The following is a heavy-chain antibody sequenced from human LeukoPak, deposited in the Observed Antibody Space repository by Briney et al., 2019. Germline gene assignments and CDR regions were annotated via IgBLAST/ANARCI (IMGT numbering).Heavy chain of an antibody. CDR3: AKKGLLWFGEFDY. CDR1: GFTFSSYA. CDR2: ISGSGGST. J-gene: IGHJ4*02. Sequence: GGSLRLSCAASGFTFSSYAMSWVRQAPGKGLEWVSAISGSGGSTYYAGSVKGRFTISRDNSKNTLYLQMNSLRAEDTAVDYCAKKGLLWFGEFDYWGQRTLVTVSS. D-gene: IGHD3-10*01. V-gene: IGHV3-23*01.